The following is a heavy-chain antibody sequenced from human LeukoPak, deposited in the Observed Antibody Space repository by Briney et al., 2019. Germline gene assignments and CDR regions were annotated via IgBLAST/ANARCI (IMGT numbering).Heavy chain of an antibody. CDR1: GGSVSSGSYY. Sequence: SETLSLTCTVSGGSVSSGSYYWSWIRQPPGKGLEWIGYIYYSGSTNYNPSLKSRVTISVDTSKNQFSLKLSSVTAADTAVYYCARRYYDFWSGYYHYFDYWGQGTLVTVSS. CDR3: ARRYYDFWSGYYHYFDY. V-gene: IGHV4-61*01. CDR2: IYYSGST. D-gene: IGHD3-3*01. J-gene: IGHJ4*02.